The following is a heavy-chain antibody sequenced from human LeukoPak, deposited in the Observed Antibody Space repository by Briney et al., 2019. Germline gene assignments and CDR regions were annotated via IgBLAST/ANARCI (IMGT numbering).Heavy chain of an antibody. CDR2: IYSGGST. J-gene: IGHJ5*02. CDR3: ARDSIMAYPVDP. Sequence: GGSLRLSCAASGFTFSSNYMSWVRQAPGKGLEWVSVIYSGGSTYYADSVKGRFTISRDNSKNTLYLQMNSLRAEDTAVYYCARDSIMAYPVDPWGQGTLVTVSS. V-gene: IGHV3-66*02. CDR1: GFTFSSNY. D-gene: IGHD3-16*01.